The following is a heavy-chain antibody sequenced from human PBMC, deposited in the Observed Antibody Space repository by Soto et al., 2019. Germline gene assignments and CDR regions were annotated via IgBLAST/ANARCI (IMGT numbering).Heavy chain of an antibody. J-gene: IGHJ5*02. Sequence: GGSLRLSCAASGFTVSSNYMSWVRQAPGKGLEWVSVIYSGGSTYYADSVKGRFTISRQNSKNTLYLQMNSLRAEDTAVYYWAATGAAAAEGSWCDPWGQGTLVTVSS. CDR1: GFTVSSNY. CDR3: AATGAAAAEGSWCDP. D-gene: IGHD6-13*01. CDR2: IYSGGST. V-gene: IGHV3-53*04.